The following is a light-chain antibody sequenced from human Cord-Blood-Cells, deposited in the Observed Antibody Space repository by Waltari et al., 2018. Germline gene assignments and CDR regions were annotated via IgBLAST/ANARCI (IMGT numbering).Light chain of an antibody. CDR1: QRISSY. V-gene: IGKV1-39*01. J-gene: IGKJ4*02. CDR2: AAS. CDR3: QVCESLT. Sequence: IQKKKSPSSLSAAVGSIFPITCRTSQRISSYLNWYKQKPGKAPKLMIYAASSLQSGVPSRFSGSGSGTDFTLTICCLSHEDLDTYYCQVCESLT.